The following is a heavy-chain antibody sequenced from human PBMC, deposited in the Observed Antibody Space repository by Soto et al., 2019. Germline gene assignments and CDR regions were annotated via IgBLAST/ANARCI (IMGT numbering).Heavy chain of an antibody. CDR1: GYAFPTYG. CDR3: ARGRYGDY. J-gene: IGHJ4*02. D-gene: IGHD1-1*01. Sequence: QVHLVQSGAEVKKPGPSVKAPSRGSGYAFPTYGTTWVRQAPGKGLEWMAWITAHNGNTNYAQKLQGRVTVTRDTSTSTAYMELRSLRSDDTAVYYCARGRYGDYWGQGALVTVSS. CDR2: ITAHNGNT. V-gene: IGHV1-18*01.